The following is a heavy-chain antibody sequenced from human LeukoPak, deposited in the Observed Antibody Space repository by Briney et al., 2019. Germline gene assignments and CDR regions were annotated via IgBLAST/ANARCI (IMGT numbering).Heavy chain of an antibody. J-gene: IGHJ3*02. Sequence: GGSLRLSCAASGFTFSSYDMHWVRHASGRGLEWVSAIGIAGDTYYPDSVKGRFTISRENAKNSMYLQMNSLKDGDTAVYYCIRGGIQVSGIDAFDIWGQGTMVTVSS. D-gene: IGHD5/OR15-5a*01. CDR2: IGIAGDT. V-gene: IGHV3-13*01. CDR1: GFTFSSYD. CDR3: IRGGIQVSGIDAFDI.